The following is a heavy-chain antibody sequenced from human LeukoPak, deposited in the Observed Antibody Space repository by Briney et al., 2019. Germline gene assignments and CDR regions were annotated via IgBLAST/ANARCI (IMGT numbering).Heavy chain of an antibody. CDR2: IYSSGSP. CDR3: AKSITMARNYYYGMDV. J-gene: IGHJ6*02. Sequence: SETLSLTCTVSGGSISSYYWGWFRQPAGKGLEWIGRIYSSGSPNYNPSFKSRVTLSVDTPKNQFTLKLSSVTAADTAVYYCAKSITMARNYYYGMDVWGQGTTVTVSS. CDR1: GGSISSYY. D-gene: IGHD3-10*01. V-gene: IGHV4-4*07.